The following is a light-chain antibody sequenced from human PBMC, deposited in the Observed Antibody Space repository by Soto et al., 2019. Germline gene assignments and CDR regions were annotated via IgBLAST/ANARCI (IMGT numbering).Light chain of an antibody. CDR2: AAS. CDR3: QQSYSTPIT. CDR1: QSISSN. V-gene: IGKV1-39*01. Sequence: DIQMTQSPSSLSASVGDRVTITCRASQSISSNLNWYQQKPGKAPKVLIYAASSLQSGVPSRFSGSGSGTDLTLTISSVQPEDFATYHCQQSYSTPITFGQGTRLDIK. J-gene: IGKJ5*01.